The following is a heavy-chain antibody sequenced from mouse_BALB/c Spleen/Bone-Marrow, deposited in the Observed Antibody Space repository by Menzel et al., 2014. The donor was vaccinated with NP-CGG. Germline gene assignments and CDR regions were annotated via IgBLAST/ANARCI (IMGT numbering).Heavy chain of an antibody. D-gene: IGHD1-2*01. V-gene: IGHV4-1*02. CDR3: TRLTYYGLSDY. CDR1: GFDFSRYW. J-gene: IGHJ2*01. CDR2: LNPESSTI. Sequence: DVQLQESGGGLVQPGGSLKLSCTASGFDFSRYWMSWGRQAPGKGLHWIGELNPESSTINYTPSLKDKFIISRDNDKNTLYLQMSKVRSEDTALYYCTRLTYYGLSDYWGQGTTLTVSS.